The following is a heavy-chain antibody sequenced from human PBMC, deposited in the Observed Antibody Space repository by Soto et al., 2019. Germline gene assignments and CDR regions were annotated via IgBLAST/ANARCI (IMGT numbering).Heavy chain of an antibody. CDR2: IHYSGTT. J-gene: IGHJ6*02. D-gene: IGHD3-10*01. V-gene: IGHV4-39*01. Sequence: QLQLQESGPGLVKPSETLSLICTVSGGSISGSSHFWGWIRQPPGKGLEWVGSIHYSGTTYYNPSLKSRVAIARDTTKNQYSLNLMSVNVADPDGYYCARHPPSRFDPRLGYYCMDVWGQGTMVTVSS. CDR3: ARHPPSRFDPRLGYYCMDV. CDR1: GGSISGSSHF.